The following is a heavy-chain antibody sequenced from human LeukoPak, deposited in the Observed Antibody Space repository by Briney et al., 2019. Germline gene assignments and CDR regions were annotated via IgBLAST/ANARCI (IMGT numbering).Heavy chain of an antibody. Sequence: GRSLRLSCAASGFTFSSYAMHWVRQAPGKGLEWVAVISYDGSNKYYADSVKGRFTISRDNSKNTLYLQMNSLRAEDTAVYYCATNWYFVDYWGQGTLVTVSS. V-gene: IGHV3-30-3*01. CDR3: ATNWYFVDY. CDR1: GFTFSSYA. D-gene: IGHD1-7*01. J-gene: IGHJ4*02. CDR2: ISYDGSNK.